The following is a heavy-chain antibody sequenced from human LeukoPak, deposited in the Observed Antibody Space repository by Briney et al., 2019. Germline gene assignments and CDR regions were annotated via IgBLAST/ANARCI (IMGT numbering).Heavy chain of an antibody. CDR1: GFTLRTYW. J-gene: IGHJ4*02. V-gene: IGHV3-7*01. D-gene: IGHD5-18*01. CDR2: IKRDGSEE. CDR3: AKEELGYSYGPFDY. Sequence: GGSLRLSCAASGFTLRTYWMSWVRQAPGKGLEWVASIKRDGSEEYYVDSVKGRFTISRDNAKNSLYLRMNSLRAEDTAVYYCAKEELGYSYGPFDYWGQGTLVTVSS.